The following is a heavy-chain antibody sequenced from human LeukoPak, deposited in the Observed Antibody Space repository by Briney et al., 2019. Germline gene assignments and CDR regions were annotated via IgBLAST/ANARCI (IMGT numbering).Heavy chain of an antibody. J-gene: IGHJ4*02. V-gene: IGHV4-59*06. Sequence: SETLSLTCTVSGGSISSYYWSWIRQHPGKGLEWIGYIYYSGSTYYNPSLKSRVTISVDTSKNQFSPKLSSVTAADTAVYYCASGGDYVWGSYRPKFDYWGQGTLVTVSS. CDR2: IYYSGST. CDR1: GGSISSYY. CDR3: ASGGDYVWGSYRPKFDY. D-gene: IGHD3-16*02.